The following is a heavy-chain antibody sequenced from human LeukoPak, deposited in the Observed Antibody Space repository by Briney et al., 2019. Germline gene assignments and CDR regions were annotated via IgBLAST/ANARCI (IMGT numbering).Heavy chain of an antibody. CDR2: IYHSGST. CDR3: ARDYQY. J-gene: IGHJ4*02. Sequence: SETLSLTCTVSGGSISSYYWSWIRQPPGKGLEWIGSIYHSGSTYYNPSLKSRVTISVDTSKNQFSLKLSSVTAADTAVYYCARDYQYWGQGTLVTVSS. CDR1: GGSISSYY. V-gene: IGHV4-59*12.